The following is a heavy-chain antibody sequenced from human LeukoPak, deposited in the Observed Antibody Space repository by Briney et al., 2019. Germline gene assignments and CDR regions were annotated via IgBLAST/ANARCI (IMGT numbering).Heavy chain of an antibody. D-gene: IGHD3-10*01. CDR2: IYPGDSDT. Sequence: GESLKISCKGSGYSFTSYWIGWVRQMPGKGLEWMGIIYPGDSDTRYSPSFQGQVTISADKSISTAYLQWSSLKASDTAIYYCARHIIPTLPLGHLDYWGQGALVTVSS. J-gene: IGHJ4*02. CDR3: ARHIIPTLPLGHLDY. V-gene: IGHV5-51*01. CDR1: GYSFTSYW.